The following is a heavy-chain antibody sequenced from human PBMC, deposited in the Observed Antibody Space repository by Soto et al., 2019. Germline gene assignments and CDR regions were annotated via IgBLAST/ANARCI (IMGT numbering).Heavy chain of an antibody. D-gene: IGHD2-8*01. CDR3: ARLKRDIVLMVYAMGYFDY. CDR1: GGSFSGYY. V-gene: IGHV4-34*01. CDR2: INHSGST. J-gene: IGHJ4*02. Sequence: SETLSLTCAVYGGSFSGYYWSWIRQPPGKGLEWIGEINHSGSTNYNPSLKSRVTISVDTSKNQFSLKLSSVTAADTAVYYCARLKRDIVLMVYAMGYFDYWGQGTLVTVSS.